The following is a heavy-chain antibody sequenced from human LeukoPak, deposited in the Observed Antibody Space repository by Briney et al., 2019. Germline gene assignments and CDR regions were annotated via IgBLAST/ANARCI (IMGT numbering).Heavy chain of an antibody. CDR1: GFIFSTYA. D-gene: IGHD2-21*01. V-gene: IGHV3-30*04. CDR3: ARGPYHKVGGGDYFYS. J-gene: IGHJ4*02. CDR2: ISFDGTNK. Sequence: GRPLRLSCAACGFIFSTYAMHWARKAPGKGVEWTTTISFDGTNKYYADSVRGRFTISRDNSKNTLYVQMSRVRVEDTALYYCARGPYHKVGGGDYFYSWGQGTQVTVS.